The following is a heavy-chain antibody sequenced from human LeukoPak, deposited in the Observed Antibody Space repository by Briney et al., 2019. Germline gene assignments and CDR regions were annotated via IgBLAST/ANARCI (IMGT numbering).Heavy chain of an antibody. J-gene: IGHJ4*02. D-gene: IGHD3-22*01. CDR2: IRGKANSYAT. CDR1: GFTFSGSA. V-gene: IGHV3-73*01. Sequence: PGGSLRLSCAASGFTFSGSAMHWVRQASGKGLEWVGRIRGKANSYATAYAASVKGRFTISRDDSKNAAYLQMNSLKTEDTAVYYCTSSDYYDSSGYSSFDYWGQGTLVTVSS. CDR3: TSSDYYDSSGYSSFDY.